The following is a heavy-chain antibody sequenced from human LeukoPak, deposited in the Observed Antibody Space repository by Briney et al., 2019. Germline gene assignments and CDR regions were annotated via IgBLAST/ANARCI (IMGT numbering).Heavy chain of an antibody. D-gene: IGHD3-22*01. V-gene: IGHV3-23*01. CDR2: ISRSGGNS. Sequence: GGSLRLSCEASGFTQNAMGWVRQAPGKGLEWVASISRSGGNSHYADSVKGRFTISRDNSKNTMYLQMNSLRAEDTAVYYCARYYYDSSGYYYFDYWGQGTLVTVSS. CDR1: GFTQNA. J-gene: IGHJ4*02. CDR3: ARYYYDSSGYYYFDY.